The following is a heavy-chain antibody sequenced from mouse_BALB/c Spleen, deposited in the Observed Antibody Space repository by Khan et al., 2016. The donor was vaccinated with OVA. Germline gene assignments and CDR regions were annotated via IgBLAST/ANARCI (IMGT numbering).Heavy chain of an antibody. CDR2: KSTSGST. J-gene: IGHJ2*01. D-gene: IGHD1-2*01. CDR1: GYSITSGYG. Sequence: EVELVESGPGLVKPSQSLSLTCTVTGYSITSGYGWNWIRQFPGNKLEWMGYKSTSGSTNYNPSLKSRISITRDTSKNQFFLQLNSVTTEDTATYYCARTARIKYWGQGTTLTVSS. CDR3: ARTARIKY. V-gene: IGHV3-2*02.